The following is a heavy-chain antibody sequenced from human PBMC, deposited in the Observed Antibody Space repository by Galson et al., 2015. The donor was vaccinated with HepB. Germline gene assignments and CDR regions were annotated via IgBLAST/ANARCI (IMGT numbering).Heavy chain of an antibody. J-gene: IGHJ3*02. V-gene: IGHV1-58*01. CDR2: IVVGSGNT. Sequence: SVKVSCKASGFTFSSSAVQWVRQARGQRLEWIGWIVVGSGNTNYAQKFQERVTITRDMSTSTAYMELSSLRSEDTAVYYCAASCYYDSSVYISENDAFDIWGQGTMVTVSS. D-gene: IGHD3-22*01. CDR3: AASCYYDSSVYISENDAFDI. CDR1: GFTFSSSA.